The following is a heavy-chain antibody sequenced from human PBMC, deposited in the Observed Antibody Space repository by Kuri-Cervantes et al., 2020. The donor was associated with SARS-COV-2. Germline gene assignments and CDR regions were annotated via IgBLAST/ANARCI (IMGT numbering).Heavy chain of an antibody. CDR1: GFTFSSYA. Sequence: GGSLRLSCAASGFTFSSYAMHWVRQAPGKGLEWVAVISYDGSNKYYADSVKGRFTISRDNSKNTLYLQMNSLRAEDTAVYYCAREKDFWSGYYFDYRGQGTLVTVSS. J-gene: IGHJ4*02. CDR2: ISYDGSNK. V-gene: IGHV3-30-3*01. CDR3: AREKDFWSGYYFDY. D-gene: IGHD3-3*01.